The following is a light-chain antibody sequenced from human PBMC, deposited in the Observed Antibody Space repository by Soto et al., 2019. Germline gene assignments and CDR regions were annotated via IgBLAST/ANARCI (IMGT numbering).Light chain of an antibody. Sequence: QSALTQPASVSGSPGQSIAISCTGTSSDVGGYDYVSWYQQHPDKAPKLIIYEVTKRPSEVSNRFSGSKSGNTASLTISGLQPDDEADYYCSSHTSGDTRVFGSGTK. CDR1: SSDVGGYDY. J-gene: IGLJ1*01. CDR3: SSHTSGDTRV. V-gene: IGLV2-14*01. CDR2: EVT.